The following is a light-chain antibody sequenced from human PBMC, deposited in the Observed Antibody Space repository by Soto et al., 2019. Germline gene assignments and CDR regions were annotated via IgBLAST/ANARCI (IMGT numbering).Light chain of an antibody. V-gene: IGLV1-47*02. Sequence: QSVLTQPPSASGTPGQRVTISCSGRFSNIGSNYVYWYQQLPGTAPKLLIVTNDQRTSGVPGRFSGSKSGTSASLAISGLRSEDEADYYCAVWDDSLRGWVFGGGTKLTVL. CDR3: AVWDDSLRGWV. J-gene: IGLJ3*02. CDR2: TND. CDR1: FSNIGSNY.